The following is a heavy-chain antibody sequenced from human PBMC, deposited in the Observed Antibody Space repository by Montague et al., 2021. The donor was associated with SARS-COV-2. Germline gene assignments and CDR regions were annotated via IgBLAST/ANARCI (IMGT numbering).Heavy chain of an antibody. V-gene: IGHV4-4*07. CDR3: VRDQGRSNWNYPDY. J-gene: IGHJ4*02. Sequence: SETLSLTCTVSGGSISGYYWSWFRQSAGKGLEWIGRIYNSGSTXXXPSXXXRVPMSVDTSKIQFSLNLSSVTAADTAAYHCVRDQGRSNWNYPDYWGQGTLVTVSS. CDR2: IYNSGST. D-gene: IGHD1-20*01. CDR1: GGSISGYY.